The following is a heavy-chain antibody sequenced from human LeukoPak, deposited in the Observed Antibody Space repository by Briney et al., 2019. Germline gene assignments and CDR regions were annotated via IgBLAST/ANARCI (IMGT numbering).Heavy chain of an antibody. CDR1: GFTFSSYW. J-gene: IGHJ3*02. D-gene: IGHD5-18*01. V-gene: IGHV3-74*01. CDR3: ARGNSGSSYGFAFEI. CDR2: IKGDGGAT. Sequence: PGGSLRLSCAASGFTFSSYWMHWVRQAPGKGLVWVSRIKGDGGATNFADSVKGRFTTSRDNAKNTLYLQMNRLRAEDTAVYYCARGNSGSSYGFAFEIWGQGTMVTVSS.